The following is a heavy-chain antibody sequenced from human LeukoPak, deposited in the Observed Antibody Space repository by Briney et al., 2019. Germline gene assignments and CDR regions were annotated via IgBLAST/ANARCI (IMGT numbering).Heavy chain of an antibody. V-gene: IGHV1-8*02. D-gene: IGHD6-19*01. CDR2: MNPNSGNT. Sequence: VSVKVSCKASGYTFTSYDINWVRQATGQGLEWMGWMNPNSGNTGYAQKFQGRVTMTRNTSISTAYMELSSLRSEDTAVYYCARIPDSSGWYPYFDYWGQGTLVTVSS. CDR3: ARIPDSSGWYPYFDY. J-gene: IGHJ4*02. CDR1: GYTFTSYD.